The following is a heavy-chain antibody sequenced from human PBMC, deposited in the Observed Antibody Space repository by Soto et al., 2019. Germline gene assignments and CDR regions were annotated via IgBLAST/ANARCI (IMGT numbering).Heavy chain of an antibody. CDR1: GFTFSSYA. D-gene: IGHD3-16*01. Sequence: PGGSLRLYYAGSGFTFSSYAMSWVRQAPGKGLEWVSAISGSGGSTYYADSVKGRFTISRDNSKNTLYLQMNSLRAEDTAVYYCAKVGGGSYYYYMDVWGKGTTVTVSS. J-gene: IGHJ6*03. V-gene: IGHV3-23*01. CDR2: ISGSGGST. CDR3: AKVGGGSYYYYMDV.